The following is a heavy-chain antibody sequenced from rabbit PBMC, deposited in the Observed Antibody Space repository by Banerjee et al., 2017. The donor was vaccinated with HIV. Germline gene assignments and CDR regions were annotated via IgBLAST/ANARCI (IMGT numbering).Heavy chain of an antibody. CDR2: IYAGRSGTT. Sequence: QEQLVESGGGLVKPEGSLTLTCTASGFSFSSGYYMCWVRQAPGKGLEWIACIYAGRSGTTYYASWAKGRFTISRTSSTTVTLQMTSLTAADTATYFCARDLAGVTGWNFGLWGPGTLV. V-gene: IGHV1S45*01. CDR1: GFSFSSGYY. J-gene: IGHJ4*01. CDR3: ARDLAGVTGWNFGL. D-gene: IGHD4-1*01.